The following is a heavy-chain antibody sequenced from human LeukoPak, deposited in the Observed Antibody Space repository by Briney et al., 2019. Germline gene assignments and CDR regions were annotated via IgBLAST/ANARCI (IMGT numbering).Heavy chain of an antibody. D-gene: IGHD1-26*01. CDR3: ARGIVGATTVPLTSFDY. CDR2: INPNSGGT. CDR1: GYTFTGYY. J-gene: IGHJ4*02. V-gene: IGHV1-2*02. Sequence: ASVKVSCKASGYTFTGYYMHWVRQAPGQGLEWMGWINPNSGGTNYAQKFQGRVTMTGDTSISTAYMELSRLRSDDTAVYYCARGIVGATTVPLTSFDYWGQGTLVTVSS.